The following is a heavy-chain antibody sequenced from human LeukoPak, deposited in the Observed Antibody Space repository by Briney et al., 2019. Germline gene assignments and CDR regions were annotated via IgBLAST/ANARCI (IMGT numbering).Heavy chain of an antibody. D-gene: IGHD1-1*01. CDR2: INPNSGGT. Sequence: ASVKVSCKASGYSFTGYYMHWVRQAPGQGLEWMGWINPNSGGTNYAQKFQGRVTMTRDTSISTAYMELSRLRSDDTAVYYCARSKWTTGTIVYWGQGTLVTVSS. V-gene: IGHV1-2*02. CDR3: ARSKWTTGTIVY. CDR1: GYSFTGYY. J-gene: IGHJ4*02.